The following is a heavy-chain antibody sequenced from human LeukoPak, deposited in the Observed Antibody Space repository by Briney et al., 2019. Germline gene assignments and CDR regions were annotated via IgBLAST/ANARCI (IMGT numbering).Heavy chain of an antibody. CDR1: GASFSSGDQY. CDR2: IHPSGTL. D-gene: IGHD3-22*01. V-gene: IGHV4-31*03. Sequence: SEPLSLTCTVSGASFSSGDQYWNWIRQSPGKGLEWIGSIHPSGTLYNNPSLESRVTMSMDTSKNQFSLKLNSVTAADTAVYFCSRGLDSRKLGYWGQGTLVTVSS. J-gene: IGHJ4*02. CDR3: SRGLDSRKLGY.